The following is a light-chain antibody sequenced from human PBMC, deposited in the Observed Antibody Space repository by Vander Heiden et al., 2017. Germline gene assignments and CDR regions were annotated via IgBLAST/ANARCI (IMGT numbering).Light chain of an antibody. Sequence: DIQMTQSPSSVSASVGDRVTITCRASQGISSWLVWYQQKPGKAPKLLIYAASSLQSGGPSRFSGSGSGTDFTLTISSLQPEDFATYYCQQANSFPFTFGPGTKVDIK. CDR3: QQANSFPFT. J-gene: IGKJ3*01. CDR1: QGISSW. V-gene: IGKV1-12*01. CDR2: AAS.